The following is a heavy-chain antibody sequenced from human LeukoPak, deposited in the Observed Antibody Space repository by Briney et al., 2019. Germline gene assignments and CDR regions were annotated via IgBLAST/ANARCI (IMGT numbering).Heavy chain of an antibody. D-gene: IGHD2-15*01. J-gene: IGHJ4*02. Sequence: SETLSLTCTVSGGSINSRIYYWGWIRQPPGKGLEWIGSIYYSGSTYYNPSLKSRVTISVDTSKNQFSLKLSSVTAADTAVYYCARDEVAATLDFDYWGQGTLVTVSS. CDR2: IYYSGST. V-gene: IGHV4-39*07. CDR3: ARDEVAATLDFDY. CDR1: GGSINSRIYY.